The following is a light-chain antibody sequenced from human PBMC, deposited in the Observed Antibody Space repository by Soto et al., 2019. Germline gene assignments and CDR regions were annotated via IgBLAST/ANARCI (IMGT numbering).Light chain of an antibody. CDR2: DAS. CDR3: QQRSNWPRYT. J-gene: IGKJ2*01. Sequence: EIVLTQSPATLSLSPGERATLSCRASQSVSSYLAWYQQNPGQAPRLLIYDASNRATGIPARFSGSGSGTDFTLTISHLEPEDFAVYYCQQRSNWPRYTFGHGTKLEIK. CDR1: QSVSSY. V-gene: IGKV3-11*01.